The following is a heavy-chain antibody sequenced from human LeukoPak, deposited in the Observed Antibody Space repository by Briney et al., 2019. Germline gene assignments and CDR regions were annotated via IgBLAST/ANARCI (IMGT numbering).Heavy chain of an antibody. V-gene: IGHV6-1*01. CDR3: ARAYHYAFDI. Sequence: SQTLSLTCAISGVSVSTNSAAWHWIRQSPSRGLEWLGRTYYRSKWYSDYAVSVKSRITINPDTSKNQFSLQLNSVTPEDTAVYFCARAYHYAFDIWGQGTMVTVSS. J-gene: IGHJ3*02. CDR2: TYYRSKWYS. D-gene: IGHD2-2*01. CDR1: GVSVSTNSAA.